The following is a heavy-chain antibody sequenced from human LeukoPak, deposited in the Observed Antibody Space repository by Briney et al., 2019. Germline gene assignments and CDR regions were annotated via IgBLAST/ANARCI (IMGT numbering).Heavy chain of an antibody. V-gene: IGHV3-48*03. Sequence: PGGSLRLSCAASGFTFSSYDMNWVRQAPGKGLEWVSYISSGGSTIYYADSVKGRFTISRDNAKSSLFLQMNSLRAEDTAVYYCARDKVGYCSAGSCYRGFYYYYGMDVWGQGTTVTVSS. J-gene: IGHJ6*02. CDR2: ISSGGSTI. CDR1: GFTFSSYD. D-gene: IGHD2-15*01. CDR3: ARDKVGYCSAGSCYRGFYYYYGMDV.